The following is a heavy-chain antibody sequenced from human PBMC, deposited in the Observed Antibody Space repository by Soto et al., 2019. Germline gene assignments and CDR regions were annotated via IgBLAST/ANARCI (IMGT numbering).Heavy chain of an antibody. CDR2: ITINGNT. Sequence: SETLSLTCRVSGAYVSDFSWSWIRQPAGKGLEWIGCITINGNTQKNPSFKSRVTMSTDTSRNHFSLNLQSATAADTALYYCARETGENWTYEAHWGPGTLVTVSS. D-gene: IGHD1-7*01. CDR1: GAYVSDFS. V-gene: IGHV4-4*07. CDR3: ARETGENWTYEAH. J-gene: IGHJ1*01.